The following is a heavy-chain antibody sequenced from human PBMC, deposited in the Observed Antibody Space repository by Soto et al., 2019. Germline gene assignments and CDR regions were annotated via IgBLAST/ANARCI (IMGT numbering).Heavy chain of an antibody. Sequence: EVQLVESGGGLVQPGGSLRLTCTASGSTFTSSWMAWVRQAPGKGLEWVGNIKQDGSEVYYLDSVRGRFTISRDSAWKSLYLQVSSLRVEDTAVYYCAGIQNNWFDPWGQGTLVAVSS. CDR2: IKQDGSEV. V-gene: IGHV3-7*01. CDR3: AGIQNNWFDP. CDR1: GSTFTSSW. J-gene: IGHJ5*02.